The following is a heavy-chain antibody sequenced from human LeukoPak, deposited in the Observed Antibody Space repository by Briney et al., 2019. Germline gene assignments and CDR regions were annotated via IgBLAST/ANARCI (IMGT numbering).Heavy chain of an antibody. Sequence: PGGSLRLSCAASGFTFTNAYMSWVLQSPGKGLEWVGRIESNPDGGTINYAAPVKGRFTISRDDAKNTLYLQMQSLKIEDTAVYYCYGHLDNWGQGALVTVSS. J-gene: IGHJ4*02. CDR3: YGHLDN. CDR1: GFTFTNAY. D-gene: IGHD3-10*01. CDR2: IESNPDGGTI. V-gene: IGHV3-15*06.